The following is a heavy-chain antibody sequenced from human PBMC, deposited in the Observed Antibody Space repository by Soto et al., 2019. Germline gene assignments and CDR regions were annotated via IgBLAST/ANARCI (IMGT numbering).Heavy chain of an antibody. CDR1: VYTFTSYA. D-gene: IGHD3-10*01. J-gene: IGHJ6*03. Sequence: AAPVNVSCKASVYTFTSYAMHWGRQAPGQRLEWMGWINAGNGNTKYSQKFQGRVTITRDTSASTAYMELSSLRSEDTAVYYCASTLSPEYSLWFGELIGDHYYYYMDVWGKGTTVTVSS. V-gene: IGHV1-3*01. CDR3: ASTLSPEYSLWFGELIGDHYYYYMDV. CDR2: INAGNGNT.